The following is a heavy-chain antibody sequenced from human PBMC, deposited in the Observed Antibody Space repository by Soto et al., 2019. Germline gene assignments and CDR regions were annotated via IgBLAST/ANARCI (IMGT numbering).Heavy chain of an antibody. J-gene: IGHJ4*02. Sequence: KASETLSLTCTASGGSISSGGYYWSWIRQHPGKGLEWIGYIYYSGSTYYNPSLKSRVTISVDTSKNQFSLKLSSVTAADTAVYYCAREGYYDSSGFDYWGQGTLVTVSS. CDR3: AREGYYDSSGFDY. D-gene: IGHD3-22*01. V-gene: IGHV4-31*03. CDR1: GGSISSGGYY. CDR2: IYYSGST.